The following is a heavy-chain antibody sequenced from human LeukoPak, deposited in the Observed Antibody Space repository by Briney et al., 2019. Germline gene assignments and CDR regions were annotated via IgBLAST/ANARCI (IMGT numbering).Heavy chain of an antibody. V-gene: IGHV3-23*01. CDR2: ISGSGGST. Sequence: GGSLRLSCAASGFTFSSYAMSWVRQAPGKGLEWVSAISGSGGSTYYADSVKGRFTISRDNSRNTLYLQMNSLRAEDTAVYYCAKNQYQLPGLQDYWGQGTLVTVSS. J-gene: IGHJ4*02. CDR3: AKNQYQLPGLQDY. CDR1: GFTFSSYA. D-gene: IGHD2-2*01.